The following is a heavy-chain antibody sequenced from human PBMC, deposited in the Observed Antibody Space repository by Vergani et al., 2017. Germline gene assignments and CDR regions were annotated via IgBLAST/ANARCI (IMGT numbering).Heavy chain of an antibody. CDR1: GFTFSSYS. Sequence: EVQLVESGGGLVKPGGSLRLSCAASGFTFSSYSMNWVRQAPGKGLEWVSVIYSGGSTYYADSVKGRFTISRDNSKNTLYLQMNSLRAEDTAVYYCASGGIAVAGTLLLQGFSAEYFQHWGQGTLVTVSS. CDR2: IYSGGST. V-gene: IGHV3-66*01. J-gene: IGHJ1*01. D-gene: IGHD6-19*01. CDR3: ASGGIAVAGTLLLQGFSAEYFQH.